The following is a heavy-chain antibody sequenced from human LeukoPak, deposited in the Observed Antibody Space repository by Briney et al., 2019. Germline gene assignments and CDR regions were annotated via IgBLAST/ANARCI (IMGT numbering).Heavy chain of an antibody. Sequence: SETLSLTCTVSGGSISSYYWSWIRQPPGKELEWIGYIYYSGSTNYTPSLKSRVTISIDTSKNQFSLKLSSVTAADAAVYYCARGGYSGYVWGQGTLVTVSS. CDR3: ARGGYSGYV. V-gene: IGHV4-59*01. J-gene: IGHJ4*02. CDR1: GGSISSYY. D-gene: IGHD5-12*01. CDR2: IYYSGST.